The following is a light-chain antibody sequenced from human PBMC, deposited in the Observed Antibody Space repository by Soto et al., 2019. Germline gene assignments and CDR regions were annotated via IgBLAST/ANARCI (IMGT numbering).Light chain of an antibody. J-gene: IGLJ3*02. V-gene: IGLV1-44*01. CDR2: SDD. CDR3: AAWDDNLNGPL. CDR1: NSNIGRYS. Sequence: QSLLTQPPSLSGTPGQRVTISCSGSNSNIGRYSVNWYQHFPGTAPKILIYSDDERPSGVPDRFSGSKSGTSASLAISGLQSEDEAEYYCAAWDDNLNGPLFGGGTQLTVL.